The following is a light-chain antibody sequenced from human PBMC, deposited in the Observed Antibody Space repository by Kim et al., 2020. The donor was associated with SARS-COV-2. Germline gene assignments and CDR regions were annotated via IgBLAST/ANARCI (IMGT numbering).Light chain of an antibody. CDR1: SSNIGINY. CDR2: DNN. V-gene: IGLV1-51*01. Sequence: QSVLTQPPSVSAASGQKVTISCSGSSSNIGINYVSWYQQLPGTAPKLLIYDNNKRPSGIPDRFSGSTSGTSATLGITGLQTGDEADYYCGTWDNSLSVVVFGGGTQLTVL. J-gene: IGLJ2*01. CDR3: GTWDNSLSVVV.